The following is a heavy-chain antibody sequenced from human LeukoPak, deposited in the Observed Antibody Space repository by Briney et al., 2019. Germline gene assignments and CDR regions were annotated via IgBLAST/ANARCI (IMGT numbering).Heavy chain of an antibody. D-gene: IGHD3-10*01. J-gene: IGHJ5*02. CDR1: GYSFTNYW. CDR2: VYPDDSKT. Sequence: GESLKISCKGSGYSFTNYWIGWVRQMPGKDLEWMGIVYPDDSKTRYSPSFQGQVTISVDKSINTVYVQLNSLKASDTAMYYCARHGGSGSYSLTFDLWGQGTLVTVSS. CDR3: ARHGGSGSYSLTFDL. V-gene: IGHV5-51*01.